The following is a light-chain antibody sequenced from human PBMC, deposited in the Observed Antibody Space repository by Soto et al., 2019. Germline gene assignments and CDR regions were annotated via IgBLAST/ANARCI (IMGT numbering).Light chain of an antibody. V-gene: IGKV3-20*01. Sequence: EIVLTQSPGTLSLSPGERATLSCRASQSVGNNNLAWYQQKPGQDPRFLIYDASSRATGIPDRFSGSGSGTDFTLTISRLEPEDFAVYYCQQYGSTPLTFGGGTKVEIK. CDR3: QQYGSTPLT. CDR2: DAS. CDR1: QSVGNNN. J-gene: IGKJ4*01.